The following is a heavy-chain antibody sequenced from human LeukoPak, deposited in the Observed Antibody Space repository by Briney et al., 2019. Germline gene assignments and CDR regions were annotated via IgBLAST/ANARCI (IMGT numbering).Heavy chain of an antibody. D-gene: IGHD2-2*01. CDR3: AGGGGGYCSSTSCYVAY. CDR2: INSDGSST. J-gene: IGHJ4*02. V-gene: IGHV3-74*01. Sequence: GGSLRLSCAASGFTFSSYWMHWVRQAPGKGLVWVSRINSDGSSTSYADSVKGRFTISRDNAKNTLYLQMNSLRAEDTAVYYCAGGGGGYCSSTSCYVAYWGQGTLVTVSS. CDR1: GFTFSSYW.